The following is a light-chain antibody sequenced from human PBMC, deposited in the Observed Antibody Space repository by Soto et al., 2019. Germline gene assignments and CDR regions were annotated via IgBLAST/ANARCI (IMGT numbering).Light chain of an antibody. CDR3: QQYNNWLGT. V-gene: IGKV3-20*01. Sequence: EIVLTQSPGTLSLSPGERATLSCRASQSVSSNSLVWYQQKPGQAPRLLIYGASSRATDIPDRFSGSGSGTDFTLTISRLEPEDFAVYSCQQYNNWLGTFGQGTKVEIK. CDR1: QSVSSNS. CDR2: GAS. J-gene: IGKJ1*01.